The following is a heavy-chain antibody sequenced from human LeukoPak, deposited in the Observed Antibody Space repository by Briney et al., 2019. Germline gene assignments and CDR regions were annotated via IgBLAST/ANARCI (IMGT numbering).Heavy chain of an antibody. CDR2: INPNSGGT. V-gene: IGHV1-2*02. Sequence: GASVKLSCKASGYTFTGYYIHWVRQAPGQGLEWMGWINPNSGGTKYAQKFQGRVTMTRDTSISTAYMELNRLISDDTAVYYCARVESLYCSSGSCYDYWGQGTLVTVSS. J-gene: IGHJ4*02. CDR1: GYTFTGYY. CDR3: ARVESLYCSSGSCYDY. D-gene: IGHD2-15*01.